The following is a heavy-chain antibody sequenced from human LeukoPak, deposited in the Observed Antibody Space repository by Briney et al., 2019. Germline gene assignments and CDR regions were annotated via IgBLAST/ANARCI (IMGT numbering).Heavy chain of an antibody. CDR1: VYTFPSFD. CDR2: MNPNSGNT. J-gene: IGHJ4*02. CDR3: ARGPKWSGSYYYFDY. D-gene: IGHD1-26*01. V-gene: IGHV1-8*01. Sequence: ASVKVSFKTSVYTFPSFDINWVRQATGQGLEWMGWMNPNSGNTGYAQKFQGRVTITRNTSITTAYTELSSLRSEDTAVYYCARGPKWSGSYYYFDYWGQGTLVTVSS.